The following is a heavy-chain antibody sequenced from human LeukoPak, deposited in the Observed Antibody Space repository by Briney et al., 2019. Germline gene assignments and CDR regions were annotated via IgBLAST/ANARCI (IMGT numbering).Heavy chain of an antibody. V-gene: IGHV1-24*01. D-gene: IGHD3-22*01. CDR2: EDGET. J-gene: IGHJ4*02. Sequence: EDGETIYAQKFQRRVTMTEDTPTDTAYMELSSLRSEDTAVYYCATRANYYDSSGYYYVGWGQGTLVTVSS. CDR3: ATRANYYDSSGYYYVG.